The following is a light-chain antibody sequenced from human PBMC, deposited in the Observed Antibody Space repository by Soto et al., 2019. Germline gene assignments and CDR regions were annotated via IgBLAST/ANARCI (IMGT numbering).Light chain of an antibody. CDR1: QSVSSN. Sequence: EIVMTQSPATLSVSPGERATLSCRASQSVSSNLAWYQQKPVQAPRLLIYGASTRATGIRARFSGSGSGTAFTLTISSLQSEDFAVYYCQQYNNWLALTFGGGTKVEIK. J-gene: IGKJ4*01. V-gene: IGKV3-15*01. CDR3: QQYNNWLALT. CDR2: GAS.